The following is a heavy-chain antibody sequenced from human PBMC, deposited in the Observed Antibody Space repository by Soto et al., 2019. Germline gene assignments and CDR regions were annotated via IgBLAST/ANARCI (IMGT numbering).Heavy chain of an antibody. V-gene: IGHV3-73*01. CDR3: TRSNDERYYYGLGV. Sequence: PGESLKISCAASVFSFSGSAIHWVRQACVTGLEWVGRIRSKANSYATAYAASGKGMFTISRDDSKDTAYLQMSSLKTEDTAVYYCTRSNDERYYYGLGVWGQGSTVTVSS. J-gene: IGHJ6*02. D-gene: IGHD1-1*01. CDR1: VFSFSGSA. CDR2: IRSKANSYAT.